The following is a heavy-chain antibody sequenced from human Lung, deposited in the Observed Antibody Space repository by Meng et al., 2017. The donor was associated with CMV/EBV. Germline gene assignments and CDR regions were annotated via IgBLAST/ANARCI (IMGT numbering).Heavy chain of an antibody. J-gene: IGHJ6*02. Sequence: SXXVSCKASGGTFSSYAISWVRQAPGQGLEWMGGIIPIFGTANYAQKFQGRVTITTDESTSTAYMELSSLRSEDTAVYYCARGGGVASSFGMDVWGQGTAVTVSS. CDR2: IIPIFGTA. CDR1: GGTFSSYA. CDR3: ARGGGVASSFGMDV. D-gene: IGHD2-15*01. V-gene: IGHV1-69*05.